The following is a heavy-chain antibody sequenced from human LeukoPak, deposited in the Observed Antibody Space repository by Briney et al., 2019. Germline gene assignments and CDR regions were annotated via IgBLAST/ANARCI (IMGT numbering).Heavy chain of an antibody. Sequence: SETLSLTCTVSGGSISSSSYYCGWIRQPPGKGLEWIGSIYYSGSTYYNPSLKSRVTISVDTSRNQFSLKLNAVTAADTGVYYCARPWGTGYMYYFDCWGQGTLVTVSS. J-gene: IGHJ4*02. CDR1: GGSISSSSYY. CDR3: ARPWGTGYMYYFDC. CDR2: IYYSGST. D-gene: IGHD3-9*01. V-gene: IGHV4-39*01.